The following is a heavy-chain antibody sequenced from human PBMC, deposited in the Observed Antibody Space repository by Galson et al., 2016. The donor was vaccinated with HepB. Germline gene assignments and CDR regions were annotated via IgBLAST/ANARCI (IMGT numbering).Heavy chain of an antibody. CDR1: GYTFTDYW. V-gene: IGHV5-51*07. CDR2: MYPDDSDT. J-gene: IGHJ6*01. CDR3: ARRRDGMDV. Sequence: QSGAEVKKPGESLKISCQGSGYTFTDYWIGWEHKMPGKGLEWMGIMYPDDSDTRYSPSFQGQVTFSADKSISTAYLQWSSLKASDTAMYYCARRRDGMDVWGQGTTVIVSS.